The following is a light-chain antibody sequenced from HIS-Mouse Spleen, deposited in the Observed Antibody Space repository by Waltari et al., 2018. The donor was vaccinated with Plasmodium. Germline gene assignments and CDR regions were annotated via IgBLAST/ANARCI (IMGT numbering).Light chain of an antibody. V-gene: IGKV3-15*01. Sequence: EIVMTQSPATLSVSPGERATLSCRASQSVSNNLAWYQQKPGQAPRLLIDGASTRATGIPARFSGSGSGTEFTLTISSLQSEDFAVYYCQQYNNWSFTFGPGTKVDIK. J-gene: IGKJ3*01. CDR3: QQYNNWSFT. CDR1: QSVSNN. CDR2: GAS.